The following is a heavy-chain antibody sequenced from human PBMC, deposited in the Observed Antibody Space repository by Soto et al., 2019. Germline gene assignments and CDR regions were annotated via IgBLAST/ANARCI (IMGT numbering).Heavy chain of an antibody. CDR3: ANPWFGELSDGMDV. CDR2: ISGSGGST. D-gene: IGHD3-10*01. Sequence: EVQVLESGGDLVQPGGSLRLSCAASGFTFSSYAMSWVRQAPGKGRNWVSTISGSGGSTYYADSVKGRFTISRDNSNNTLYLQMKRLRAEDTAVYYCANPWFGELSDGMDVWGQGTTVIVSS. J-gene: IGHJ6*02. CDR1: GFTFSSYA. V-gene: IGHV3-23*01.